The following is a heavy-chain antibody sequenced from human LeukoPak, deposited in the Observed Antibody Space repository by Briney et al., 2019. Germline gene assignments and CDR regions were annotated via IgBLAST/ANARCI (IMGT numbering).Heavy chain of an antibody. Sequence: SETLSLTCAVSGYSISSGYYWGWIRQPPGKGLEWIGSIYHSGSTYYNPSLKSRVTISVDTSKNQFSLKLSSVTAADTAVYYCARSYCSGGSCYPHDAFDIWVQGTMVTVSS. D-gene: IGHD2-15*01. CDR2: IYHSGST. CDR3: ARSYCSGGSCYPHDAFDI. J-gene: IGHJ3*02. V-gene: IGHV4-38-2*01. CDR1: GYSISSGYY.